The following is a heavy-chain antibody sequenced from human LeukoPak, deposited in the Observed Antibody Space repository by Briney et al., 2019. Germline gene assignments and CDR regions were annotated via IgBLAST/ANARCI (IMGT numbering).Heavy chain of an antibody. Sequence: SETLSLTCTVSGGSISSYYWSWIRQPPGKGLEWIGYIYYSGSTNYNPSLKSRVTISVDTSKNQFSLKLSSVTAADTAVYYCARDKGYSYSYDEPIDWFDPWGQGTLVTVSS. D-gene: IGHD5-18*01. J-gene: IGHJ5*02. V-gene: IGHV4-59*01. CDR1: GGSISSYY. CDR2: IYYSGST. CDR3: ARDKGYSYSYDEPIDWFDP.